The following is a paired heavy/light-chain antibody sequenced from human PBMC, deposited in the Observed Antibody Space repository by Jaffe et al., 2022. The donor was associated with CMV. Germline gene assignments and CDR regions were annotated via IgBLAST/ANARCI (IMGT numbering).Light chain of an antibody. CDR1: QSISSW. CDR2: KVS. J-gene: IGKJ4*01. Sequence: DIQMTQSPSTLSASVGDRVTITCRASQSISSWLAWYQQKPGKAPKVLIYKVSSLESGVPSRFSGSGSGTEFTLTISSLQPDDFATYYCQQYNSYPLTFGGGTKVEIK. CDR3: QQYNSYPLT. V-gene: IGKV1-5*03.
Heavy chain of an antibody. D-gene: IGHD3-3*01. CDR1: GYTFTGYY. J-gene: IGHJ5*02. CDR3: ARDTRRVIGVTDTGDWLDP. CDR2: INPNTGGT. V-gene: IGHV1-2*02. Sequence: QVQLVQSGAEVKKPGASVKVSCKASGYTFTGYYMHWVRQAPGQGLEWMGLINPNTGGTNYAQKFQGRVTMTRDTSINTVYMELSRLRSDDAAVYYCARDTRRVIGVTDTGDWLDPWGRGSLVTVSS.